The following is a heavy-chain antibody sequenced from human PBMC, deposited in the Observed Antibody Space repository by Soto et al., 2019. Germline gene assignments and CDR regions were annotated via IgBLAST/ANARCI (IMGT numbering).Heavy chain of an antibody. CDR3: AKELRYFDWLTRYYYYGMDV. CDR2: INRDGSIT. V-gene: IGHV3-74*01. D-gene: IGHD3-9*01. J-gene: IGHJ6*02. CDR1: GFTFTAYW. Sequence: GGSLRLSCAASGFTFTAYWMHWVRQAPGKGLVLVSRINRDGSITAYADSVKGRFTISRDNSKNTLYLQMNSLRAEDTAVYYCAKELRYFDWLTRYYYYGMDVWGQGTTVTVSS.